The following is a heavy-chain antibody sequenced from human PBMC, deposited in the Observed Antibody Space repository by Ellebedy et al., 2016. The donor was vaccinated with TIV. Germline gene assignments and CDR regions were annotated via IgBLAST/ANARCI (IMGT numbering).Heavy chain of an antibody. V-gene: IGHV3-48*01. D-gene: IGHD3-10*01. Sequence: GESLKISCEGSGFTSINYGMNWVRQAPGKGLEWISYISGNGSIIYYADSVKGRFTISRDHAKNSLYLQLNSLRTEDTAVYYCARTFGANHFDYWGQGTLVTVSS. CDR1: GFTSINYG. CDR3: ARTFGANHFDY. J-gene: IGHJ4*02. CDR2: ISGNGSII.